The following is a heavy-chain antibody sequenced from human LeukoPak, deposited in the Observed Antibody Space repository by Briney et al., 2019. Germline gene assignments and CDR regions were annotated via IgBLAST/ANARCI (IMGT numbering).Heavy chain of an antibody. CDR3: AKDRIQVVVAALYFDY. V-gene: IGHV3-20*04. CDR2: INWNGGST. CDR1: GFTFDDYG. J-gene: IGHJ4*02. D-gene: IGHD2-15*01. Sequence: PGGSLRLSCAASGFTFDDYGMSWVRQAPGKGLEWVSGINWNGGSTGYADSVKGRFTISRDNAKNSLYLQMNNLRAEDTAVYYCAKDRIQVVVAALYFDYWGQGTLVTVSS.